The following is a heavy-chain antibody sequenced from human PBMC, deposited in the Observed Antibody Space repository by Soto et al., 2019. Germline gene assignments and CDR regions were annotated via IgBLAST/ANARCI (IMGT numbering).Heavy chain of an antibody. CDR1: GGSISSYY. D-gene: IGHD2-2*01. J-gene: IGHJ5*02. CDR2: IYYGGST. CDR3: ARVVVPAAMGPWFDP. V-gene: IGHV4-59*01. Sequence: QVQLQESGPGLVKPSETLSLTCTVSGGSISSYYWSWIRQPPGKGLEWIGYIYYGGSTNYNPSLKSRVTISVDTSKNQFSLKLSSVTAADTAVYYCARVVVPAAMGPWFDPWGQGTLVTVSS.